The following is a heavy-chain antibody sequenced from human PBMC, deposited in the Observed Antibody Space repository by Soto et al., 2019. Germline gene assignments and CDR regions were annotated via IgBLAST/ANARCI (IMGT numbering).Heavy chain of an antibody. V-gene: IGHV4-59*08. Sequence: QVXLXEXGPGLVRPSETLSLICTVSGGXISSYYWSWIXQPPGKGLEWIGYIYYSGTTRYNPSLKSRVTISVDTSKNQFSLKLSSLTAADTAVYHCARHVPYCSDSSHCAYGLDVWGQGTTVTVSS. CDR2: IYYSGTT. D-gene: IGHD2-15*01. J-gene: IGHJ6*02. CDR1: GGXISSYY. CDR3: ARHVPYCSDSSHCAYGLDV.